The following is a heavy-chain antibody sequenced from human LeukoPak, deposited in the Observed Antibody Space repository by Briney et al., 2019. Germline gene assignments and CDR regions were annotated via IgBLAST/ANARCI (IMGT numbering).Heavy chain of an antibody. Sequence: ASVKVSCKASGYTFTSYYMHWVRQAPGQGLEWMGIINPSGGSTSYAQKFQGRVTMTRDMSTSTVYMELSSLRSGDTAVYYCARGSFLRSGSYLEPSDYWGQGTLVTVSS. V-gene: IGHV1-46*01. D-gene: IGHD1-26*01. CDR2: INPSGGST. CDR3: ARGSFLRSGSYLEPSDY. J-gene: IGHJ4*02. CDR1: GYTFTSYY.